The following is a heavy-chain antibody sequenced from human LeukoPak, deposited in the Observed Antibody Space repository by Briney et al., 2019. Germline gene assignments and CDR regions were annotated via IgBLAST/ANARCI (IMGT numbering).Heavy chain of an antibody. D-gene: IGHD6-19*01. V-gene: IGHV1-18*01. CDR2: ISAYNGNT. CDR1: GGTFSSYA. CDR3: ARDVDSSGHLDY. Sequence: ASVKVSCKASGGTFSSYAINWVRQAPGQGLEWMGWISAYNGNTNYAQKLQGRVTMTTDTSTSTAYMELRSLRSEDTAVYYCARDVDSSGHLDYWGQGTLVTVSS. J-gene: IGHJ4*02.